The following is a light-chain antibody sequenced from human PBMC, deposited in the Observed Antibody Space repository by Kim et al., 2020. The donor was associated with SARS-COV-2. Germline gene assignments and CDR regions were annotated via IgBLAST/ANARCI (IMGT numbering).Light chain of an antibody. Sequence: SPGETATLSCRASERISSSYLAWYQQKPGQAPRLLIYGASSRATGIPDRFSGSGSGTDYTLTVTTLDPEDFAVYYCQQYGNTPPYTFGQGTKVEI. CDR3: QQYGNTPPYT. V-gene: IGKV3-20*01. J-gene: IGKJ2*01. CDR1: ERISSSY. CDR2: GAS.